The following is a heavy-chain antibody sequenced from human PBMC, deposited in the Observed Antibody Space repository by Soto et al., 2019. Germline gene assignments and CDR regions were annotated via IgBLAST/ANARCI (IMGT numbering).Heavy chain of an antibody. V-gene: IGHV3-23*01. Sequence: PWGSLRLSCAASGFTFSSYAMNWLRQAPGKGLEWVSTISGSGGSTYYAHTSTYYADSVKGRFTISRDNSKNTLYLQMNSLRAEDTAVYYCAKVGGTSHPPIPVDYWGQGTLVTVSS. CDR1: GFTFSSYA. CDR2: ISGSGGSTYYAHTST. D-gene: IGHD2-2*02. CDR3: AKVGGTSHPPIPVDY. J-gene: IGHJ4*02.